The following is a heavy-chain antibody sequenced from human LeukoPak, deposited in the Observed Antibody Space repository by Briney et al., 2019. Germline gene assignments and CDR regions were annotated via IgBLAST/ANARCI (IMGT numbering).Heavy chain of an antibody. V-gene: IGHV3-21*01. J-gene: IGHJ4*02. CDR3: ASSSSSPLIDY. Sequence: GGSLRLSCAASGFTFSSYSMNWIRQAPGKGLEWVSSISSSTSYIYYADSVKGRFTISKDNAKNSLYPQMNSLRAEDTAVYYCASSSSSPLIDYWGQGTLVTVSS. CDR1: GFTFSSYS. CDR2: ISSSTSYI. D-gene: IGHD6-6*01.